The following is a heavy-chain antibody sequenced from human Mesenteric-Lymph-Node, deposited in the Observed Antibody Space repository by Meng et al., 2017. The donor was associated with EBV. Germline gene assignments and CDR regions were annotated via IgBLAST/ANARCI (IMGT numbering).Heavy chain of an antibody. V-gene: IGHV3-74*01. D-gene: IGHD3-16*01. CDR1: GFTFSSYA. Sequence: EVQLVGPGGGLVQPGGSLRLSCAASGFTFSSYAMHWVRQAPGKGLVWVSRIYSDGATTGYADSVKGRFTISRDNAKKTLYLQMNSLRAEDTAVYYCAREVGGPGYWGQGTLVTVSS. J-gene: IGHJ4*02. CDR2: IYSDGATT. CDR3: AREVGGPGY.